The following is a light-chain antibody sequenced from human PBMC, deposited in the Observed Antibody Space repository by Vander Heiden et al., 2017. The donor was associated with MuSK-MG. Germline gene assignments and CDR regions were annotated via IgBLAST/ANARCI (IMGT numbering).Light chain of an antibody. CDR3: QQRSDWPPIT. CDR2: DAS. CDR1: QSVSRY. Sequence: EIVLTQSPATLSLSPGERATLSCRASQSVSRYLAWYQQKPGQAPRLLMYDASNRATGIPARFSGSGSGTDFTLTISSLEPEDFAFYYCQQRSDWPPITFGGGTKVEIK. J-gene: IGKJ4*01. V-gene: IGKV3-11*01.